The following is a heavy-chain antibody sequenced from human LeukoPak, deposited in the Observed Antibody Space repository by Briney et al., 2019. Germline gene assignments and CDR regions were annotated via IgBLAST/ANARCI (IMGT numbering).Heavy chain of an antibody. Sequence: PGGSLRLSCAASGFTFSSYAMDWVRQAPGKGLEYVSAISSNGGSTYYANSLKCRFTISRDNSKITLYLQMASLRAEDMAVYYSAIDPPVRYCTSTSCPFSYYYYYMDVWGKGTTVTVSS. D-gene: IGHD2-2*01. V-gene: IGHV3-64*01. CDR2: ISSNGGST. CDR3: AIDPPVRYCTSTSCPFSYYYYYMDV. CDR1: GFTFSSYA. J-gene: IGHJ6*03.